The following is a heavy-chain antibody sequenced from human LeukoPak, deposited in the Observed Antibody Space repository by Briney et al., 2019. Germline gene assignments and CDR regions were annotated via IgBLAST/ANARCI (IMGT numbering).Heavy chain of an antibody. CDR3: ARDYPRLTGGWFDP. CDR2: IYSGGST. V-gene: IGHV3-53*01. D-gene: IGHD2-8*02. Sequence: GGSLRLSCAASGFTVSSNYMSWVRQAPGKGLEWVSVIYSGGSTYYADSVKGRFTISRDHSKNTLYLQMNRLRAEDTAVYYCARDYPRLTGGWFDPWGQGTLVTVSS. CDR1: GFTVSSNY. J-gene: IGHJ5*02.